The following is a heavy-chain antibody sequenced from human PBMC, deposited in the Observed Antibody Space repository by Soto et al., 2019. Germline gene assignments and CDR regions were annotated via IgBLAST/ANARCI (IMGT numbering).Heavy chain of an antibody. D-gene: IGHD1-26*01. CDR3: ARVKGGELRTNWFDP. CDR2: VYYSGST. Sequence: QLQLQESGPGLVKPSETLSLTCTVSGGSISSSNYYWGWIRQPPGKGLEWIGTVYYSGSTYYNPSLMSRVTVSVDTSKNQFSLKLTSVTAADTAVYYCARVKGGELRTNWFDPWGQGTLVTVSS. J-gene: IGHJ5*02. CDR1: GGSISSSNYY. V-gene: IGHV4-39*01.